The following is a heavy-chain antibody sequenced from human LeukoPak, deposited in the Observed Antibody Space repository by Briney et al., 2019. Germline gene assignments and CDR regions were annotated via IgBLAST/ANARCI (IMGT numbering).Heavy chain of an antibody. CDR2: ISWNSGSI. CDR3: AKDEYYDILTGYYPD. D-gene: IGHD3-9*01. CDR1: GFTFDDYA. V-gene: IGHV3-9*01. J-gene: IGHJ4*02. Sequence: PGGSLRLSCAASGFTFDDYAMRWVRQAPGKGLEWVSGISWNSGSIGYADSVKGRFTISRDNAKNSLYLQMNSLRAEDTALYYCAKDEYYDILTGYYPDWGQGTLVTVSS.